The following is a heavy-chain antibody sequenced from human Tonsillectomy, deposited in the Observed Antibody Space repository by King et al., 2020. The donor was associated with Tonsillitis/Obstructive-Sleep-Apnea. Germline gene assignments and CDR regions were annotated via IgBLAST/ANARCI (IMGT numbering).Heavy chain of an antibody. Sequence: QVQLQQWGAGLLKPSETLSLTCAVYGGSFSGYYWSLIRQPPGKGLEWIGEINHSGNTNYNPSLKSRVTLSVDTSKNQFSLKVSSVTAADTAVYYYARTAGVKYSVNIVPLNYYYYYMDVWGKGTTVTVSS. CDR2: INHSGNT. V-gene: IGHV4-34*01. CDR3: ARTAGVKYSVNIVPLNYYYYYMDV. J-gene: IGHJ6*03. CDR1: GGSFSGYY. D-gene: IGHD4-11*01.